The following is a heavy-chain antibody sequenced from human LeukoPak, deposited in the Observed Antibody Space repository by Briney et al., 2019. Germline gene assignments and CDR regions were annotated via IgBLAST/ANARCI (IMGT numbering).Heavy chain of an antibody. Sequence: GRSLRLSCAASGFTFNSYAMHWVRQAPGKGLEWVAVISYDGGNKYYTDSVKGRFTISRDNSKNTLYLQMNSLRAEDTAVFYCAREHGVLRYFDWPLDYWGQGTLVTVSS. V-gene: IGHV3-30-3*01. CDR2: ISYDGGNK. J-gene: IGHJ4*02. CDR1: GFTFNSYA. CDR3: AREHGVLRYFDWPLDY. D-gene: IGHD3-9*01.